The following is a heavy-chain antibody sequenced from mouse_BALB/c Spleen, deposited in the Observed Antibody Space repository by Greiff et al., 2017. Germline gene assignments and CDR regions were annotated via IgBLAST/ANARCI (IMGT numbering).Heavy chain of an antibody. V-gene: IGHV1S56*01. J-gene: IGHJ2*01. CDR1: GYTFTSYY. D-gene: IGHD4-1*01. CDR3: ARLTGTGDYFDY. CDR2: IYPGNVNT. Sequence: VQLQQSGPELVKPGASVRISCKASGYTFTSYYIHWVKQRPGQGLEWIGWIYPGNVNTKYNEKFKGKATLTADKSSSTAYMQLSSLTSEDSAVYFCARLTGTGDYFDYWGQGTTLTVSS.